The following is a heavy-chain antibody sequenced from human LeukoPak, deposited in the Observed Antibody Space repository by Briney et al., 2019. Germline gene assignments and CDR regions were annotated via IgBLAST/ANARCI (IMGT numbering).Heavy chain of an antibody. CDR2: IYYSGST. Sequence: PSETLSLTCAVYGGSFSGYYWSWIRQPPGKGLDWIGHIYYSGSTNYNPSLKSRVTISLDTSKNQFSLKVISVTAADTAVYYCARVAKHFRGGLSFYYMDVWGKGTTVTISS. V-gene: IGHV4-59*01. CDR3: ARVAKHFRGGLSFYYMDV. CDR1: GGSFSGYY. D-gene: IGHD3-10*01. J-gene: IGHJ6*03.